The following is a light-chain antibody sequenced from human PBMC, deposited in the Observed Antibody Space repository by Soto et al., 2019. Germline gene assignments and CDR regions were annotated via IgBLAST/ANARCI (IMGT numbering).Light chain of an antibody. CDR1: QSVSSSY. J-gene: IGKJ1*01. CDR2: GAS. Sequence: EMVLTQSPGTLSLSPGERATLSCRASQSVSSSYLAWYQQKPGQAPRLLIYGASSRATGIPDRFSGSGSGTDFTLTISRLEPEDFALYYCQHYASPPWTFAQGTKVDIK. V-gene: IGKV3-20*01. CDR3: QHYASPPWT.